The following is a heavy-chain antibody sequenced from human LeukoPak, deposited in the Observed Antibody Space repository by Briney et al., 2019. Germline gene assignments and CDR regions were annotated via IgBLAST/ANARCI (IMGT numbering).Heavy chain of an antibody. CDR2: INPSGGST. Sequence: ASVKVSCKASGYTYTSYYMHWVRQAPGQGLEWMGIINPSGGSTSYAQKFQGRVTMTRDTSTSTVYMELSSLRSEDTAVYYCAYSGSPIYLDYWGQGTLVTVSS. CDR1: GYTYTSYY. CDR3: AYSGSPIYLDY. V-gene: IGHV1-46*01. J-gene: IGHJ4*02. D-gene: IGHD1-26*01.